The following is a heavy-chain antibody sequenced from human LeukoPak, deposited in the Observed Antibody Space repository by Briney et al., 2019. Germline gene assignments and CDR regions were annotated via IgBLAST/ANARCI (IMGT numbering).Heavy chain of an antibody. CDR3: ASRGPDYYDRSGYYFHY. V-gene: IGHV4-59*01. Sequence: GTLSLTFTVSDGSIISYYWSWIRQPPGKGLEWIGHIYYSGRTNYSPSLKSRVTIPVDTSKNKYSLKLSSLTAADTARYYCASRGPDYYDRSGYYFHYWGQGSLVTVSS. CDR1: DGSIISYY. CDR2: IYYSGRT. D-gene: IGHD3-22*01. J-gene: IGHJ4*02.